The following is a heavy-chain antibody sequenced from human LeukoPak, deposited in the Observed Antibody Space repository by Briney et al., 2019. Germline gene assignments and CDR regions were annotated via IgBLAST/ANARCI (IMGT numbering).Heavy chain of an antibody. Sequence: TGGSLRLSCGASGFAFSSYEMNWVRQAPGKGLGGGSYISSSGRTLYYADSVKGRFTISRDNANNSLYLQMNSLRAEDTAVYYCARASSYYDSSGYLSDAFDIWGQGTMVTV. J-gene: IGHJ3*02. D-gene: IGHD3-22*01. CDR3: ARASSYYDSSGYLSDAFDI. V-gene: IGHV3-48*03. CDR1: GFAFSSYE. CDR2: ISSSGRTL.